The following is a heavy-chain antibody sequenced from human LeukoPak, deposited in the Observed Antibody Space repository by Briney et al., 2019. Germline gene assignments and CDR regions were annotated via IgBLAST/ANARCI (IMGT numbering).Heavy chain of an antibody. Sequence: GESLKISCKGSGYNFASYWIAWVRQMPGKGLEGMSIIYPGDSDTRYSPSFQGQVTVSADKSLSTAYLQWSSLKASDTAIYYCARSAGSNWFGPWGQGTLVTVSS. CDR1: GYNFASYW. CDR2: IYPGDSDT. J-gene: IGHJ5*02. V-gene: IGHV5-51*01. CDR3: ARSAGSNWFGP.